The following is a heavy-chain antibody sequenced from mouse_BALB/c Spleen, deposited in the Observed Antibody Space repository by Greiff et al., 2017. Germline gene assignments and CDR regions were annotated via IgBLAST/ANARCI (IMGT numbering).Heavy chain of an antibody. CDR2: ISNGGGST. CDR1: GFTFSSYT. J-gene: IGHJ2*01. Sequence: EVKLMESGGGLVQPGGSLKLSCAASGFTFSSYTMSWVRQTPEKRLEWVAYISNGGGSTYYPDTVKGRFTISRDNAKNTLYLQMSSLKSEDTAMYYCARHEGDYYGSSTHYFDYWGQGTTLTVSS. V-gene: IGHV5-12-2*01. D-gene: IGHD1-1*01. CDR3: ARHEGDYYGSSTHYFDY.